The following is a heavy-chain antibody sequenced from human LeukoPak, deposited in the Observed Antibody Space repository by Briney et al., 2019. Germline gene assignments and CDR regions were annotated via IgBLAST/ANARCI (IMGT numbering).Heavy chain of an antibody. CDR3: ASSNLGSLGQFDS. J-gene: IGHJ5*01. D-gene: IGHD3-10*01. V-gene: IGHV4-59*01. CDR1: GGSISNYY. Sequence: SEILSLTCTVSGGSISNYYWSWIRQPPGKGLEWIGFIHSNGIANYNRSLNSRASISRDTSRSQVSLKLSSVTAADTAVYYCASSNLGSLGQFDSWGQGTLVTVSS. CDR2: IHSNGIA.